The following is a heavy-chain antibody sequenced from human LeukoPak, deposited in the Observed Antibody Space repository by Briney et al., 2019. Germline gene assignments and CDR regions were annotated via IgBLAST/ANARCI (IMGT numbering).Heavy chain of an antibody. CDR2: ISSSGSTI. D-gene: IGHD1-26*01. J-gene: IGHJ4*02. CDR3: AKDGSIVGATSDY. CDR1: GFTFSDYY. Sequence: PGGSLRLSCAASGFTFSDYYMSWIRQAPGKGLKWVSYISSSGSTIYYADSVKGRFTISRDNSKNTLYLQMNSLRAEDTAVYYCAKDGSIVGATSDYWGQGTLVTVSS. V-gene: IGHV3-11*01.